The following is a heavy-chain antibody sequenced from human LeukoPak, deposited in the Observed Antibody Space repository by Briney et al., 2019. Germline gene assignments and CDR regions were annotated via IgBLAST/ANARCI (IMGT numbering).Heavy chain of an antibody. Sequence: SETLSLTCAVYGGSFSGYYWSWIRQPPGKGLEWIGEINHSGSTNYNPSLKSRVTISVDTSKNQFSLKLSSVTAADTAVYYCARSGNYDFWSGRLSYYYMDVWGKGTTVTVSS. CDR3: ARSGNYDFWSGRLSYYYMDV. V-gene: IGHV4-34*01. CDR1: GGSFSGYY. D-gene: IGHD3-3*01. CDR2: INHSGST. J-gene: IGHJ6*03.